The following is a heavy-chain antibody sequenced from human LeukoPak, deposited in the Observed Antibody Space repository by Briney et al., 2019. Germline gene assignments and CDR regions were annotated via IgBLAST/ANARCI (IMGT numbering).Heavy chain of an antibody. CDR2: IYTNGAT. J-gene: IGHJ5*01. D-gene: IGHD3-3*01. CDR3: ARLIGALRPATIDGFWRGYYDS. CDR1: GTSLSLFH. V-gene: IGHV4-4*07. Sequence: SETLSLTCTVSGTSLSLFHWTWFRQPAGKRPEWIGLIYTNGATTLNPSLKSRVAMSVDLAKNQLFLKLASVTAADTAMYLCARLIGALRPATIDGFWRGYYDSWGQGTLVTVSP.